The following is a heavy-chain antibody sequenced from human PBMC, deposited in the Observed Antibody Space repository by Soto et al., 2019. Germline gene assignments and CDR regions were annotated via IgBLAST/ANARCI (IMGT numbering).Heavy chain of an antibody. J-gene: IGHJ4*02. CDR1: GGSISSGGYY. D-gene: IGHD6-6*01. CDR3: ARESEGYSSSLIDY. Sequence: QVQLQESGPGLVKPSQTLSLTCTVSGGSISSGGYYWSWIRQHLGKGLEWIGYIYYRGSTYYNPSLKRRVTISVDTSKNQFALKLSSVTAADTAVYYCARESEGYSSSLIDYWGQGTLVTVSS. V-gene: IGHV4-31*03. CDR2: IYYRGST.